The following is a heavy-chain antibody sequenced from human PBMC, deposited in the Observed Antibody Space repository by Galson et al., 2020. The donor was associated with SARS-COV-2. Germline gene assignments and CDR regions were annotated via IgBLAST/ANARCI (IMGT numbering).Heavy chain of an antibody. CDR2: INHSGST. Sequence: SQASETLSLTCAVYGGSFSGYYWSWIRQPPGKGLEWIGEINHSGSTNYNPSLKSRVTISVDTSKNQFSLKLSSVTAADTAVYYCARGLTMVRGSQPRKYWYFDLWGRGTLVTVSS. CDR1: GGSFSGYY. J-gene: IGHJ2*01. D-gene: IGHD3-10*01. CDR3: ARGLTMVRGSQPRKYWYFDL. V-gene: IGHV4-34*01.